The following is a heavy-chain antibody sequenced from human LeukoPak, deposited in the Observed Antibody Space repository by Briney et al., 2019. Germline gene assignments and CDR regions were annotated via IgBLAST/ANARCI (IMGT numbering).Heavy chain of an antibody. CDR2: ISGSDDST. V-gene: IGHV3-23*01. D-gene: IGHD2-15*01. CDR3: AKSRSGGGSCYNY. Sequence: GGSLRLSCAASGFIFSNYAMTWVRQAPGKGLGWVSTISGSDDSTFYADSVRGRFTISRDNSKNTLYLQTNSLRAEDTAVYYCAKSRSGGGSCYNYWGQGTLVTVSS. CDR1: GFIFSNYA. J-gene: IGHJ4*02.